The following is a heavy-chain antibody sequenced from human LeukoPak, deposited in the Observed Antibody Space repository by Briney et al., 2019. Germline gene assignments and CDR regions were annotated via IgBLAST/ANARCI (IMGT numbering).Heavy chain of an antibody. CDR1: GFTFSSYA. CDR2: ISGSGGST. Sequence: PGRSLRLSCAASGFTFSSYAMSWVRQAPGKGLEWVSAISGSGGSTYYADSVKGRFTISRDNSKNTLYLQMNSLRAEDTAVYYCAKSSSGYFDAFDIWGQGTMVTVSS. V-gene: IGHV3-23*01. J-gene: IGHJ3*02. CDR3: AKSSSGYFDAFDI. D-gene: IGHD3-22*01.